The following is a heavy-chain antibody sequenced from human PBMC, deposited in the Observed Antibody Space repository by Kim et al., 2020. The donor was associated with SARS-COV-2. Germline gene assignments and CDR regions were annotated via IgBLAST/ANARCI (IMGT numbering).Heavy chain of an antibody. Sequence: ASVKVSCKVSGYTLTELSMHWVRQAPGKGFEWVGGFDPEDGETIYARKFQGRVTMTEDTSTDTAYMELSSLRSEDTAVYYCATAVDTAMVYGMDVWGQGTTVTVSS. V-gene: IGHV1-24*01. J-gene: IGHJ6*02. CDR2: FDPEDGET. CDR1: GYTLTELS. CDR3: ATAVDTAMVYGMDV. D-gene: IGHD5-18*01.